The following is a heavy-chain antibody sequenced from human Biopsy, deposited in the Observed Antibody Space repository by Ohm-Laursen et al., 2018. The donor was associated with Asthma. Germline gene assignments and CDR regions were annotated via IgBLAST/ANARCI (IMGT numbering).Heavy chain of an antibody. V-gene: IGHV4-39*01. CDR3: ARRITIVGVVQKDHGMDA. CDR1: SGSGGSMTPTSHY. J-gene: IGHJ6*02. Sequence: SDTLSLTCSLSSGSGGSMTPTSHYWDWIRQAPGKGLEWIGYISYGGKTSYNPSLKNRVTISTDTSKNQFSLRLPSVTAADTAVYFCARRITIVGVVQKDHGMDAWGQGTTVIVSS. CDR2: ISYGGKT. D-gene: IGHD3-3*01.